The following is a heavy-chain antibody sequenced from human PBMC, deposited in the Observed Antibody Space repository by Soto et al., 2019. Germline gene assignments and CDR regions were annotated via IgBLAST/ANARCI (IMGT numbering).Heavy chain of an antibody. CDR1: GGSFSGYY. V-gene: IGHV4-34*01. Sequence: QVQLQQWGAGLLKPSETLSVTCAVYGGSFSGYYWSWIRQPPGEGLEWIGEIGHSGGTVYNPSFESRVAISEDSSNNQFSLKLNSVTAADTAVHYCARHGGYYFDYWGQGAPVTVSS. CDR2: IGHSGGT. CDR3: ARHGGYYFDY. J-gene: IGHJ4*02. D-gene: IGHD3-16*01.